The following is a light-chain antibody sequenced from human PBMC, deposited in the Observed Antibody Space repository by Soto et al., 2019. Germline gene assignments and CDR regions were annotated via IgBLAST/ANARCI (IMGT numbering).Light chain of an antibody. CDR3: QSYDSSLSGYV. Sequence: VLTQPPSVSGAPGQRVTMSCTGSSSNIGAGYDVHWYQQLPGTAPKLLISGNTNRPSGVPDRFSGSKSGTSASLAITGLQAEDEADYYCQSYDSSLSGYVFGTGTKVTVL. V-gene: IGLV1-40*01. J-gene: IGLJ1*01. CDR1: SSNIGAGYD. CDR2: GNT.